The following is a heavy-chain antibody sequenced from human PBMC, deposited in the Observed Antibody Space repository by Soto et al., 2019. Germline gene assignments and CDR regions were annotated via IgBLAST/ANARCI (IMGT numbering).Heavy chain of an antibody. J-gene: IGHJ1*01. CDR2: ISSSGGST. Sequence: PGGSLRLSCAASGFTFSSYAMSWVRQAPGKGLEWVSDISSSGGSTYYADSVKGRFTISRDNAKNTLYLQMNSLRDEDTAVYYCARVTIEKSGWYPAEYFQHWGQGTLVTVSS. V-gene: IGHV3-23*01. CDR3: ARVTIEKSGWYPAEYFQH. CDR1: GFTFSSYA. D-gene: IGHD6-19*01.